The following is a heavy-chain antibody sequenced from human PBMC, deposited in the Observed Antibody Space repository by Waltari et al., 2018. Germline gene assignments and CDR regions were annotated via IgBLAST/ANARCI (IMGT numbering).Heavy chain of an antibody. V-gene: IGHV3-64D*08. D-gene: IGHD6-19*01. J-gene: IGHJ4*02. CDR2: ISSNGGNT. CDR1: GARFRESA. CDR3: VKGKEVAGNDS. Sequence: QLVEYGGGLVQPGGSLRLACQTTGARFRESAMHWVRQAPGKGLEYVSTISSNGGNTYYADSVKDRFTISRDNSKNSLYLQMSNLRPEDTALYYCVKGKEVAGNDSWGQGAPVTVSS.